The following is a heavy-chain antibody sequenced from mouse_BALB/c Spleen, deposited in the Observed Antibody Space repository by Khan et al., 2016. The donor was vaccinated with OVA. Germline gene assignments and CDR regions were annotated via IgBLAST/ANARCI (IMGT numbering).Heavy chain of an antibody. Sequence: QVQLKESGPGLVAPSQSLSITCTVSGFSLTSYGVNWVRQPPGKGLEWLGVIWGDGSTNYPSALKSRLNLRKDNSKSQVFLQLISLQTDDTATYYCARFEYYGNFYAMDYGGQGTSVTVSS. D-gene: IGHD2-1*01. V-gene: IGHV2-3*01. CDR3: ARFEYYGNFYAMDY. CDR1: GFSLTSYG. CDR2: IWGDGST. J-gene: IGHJ4*01.